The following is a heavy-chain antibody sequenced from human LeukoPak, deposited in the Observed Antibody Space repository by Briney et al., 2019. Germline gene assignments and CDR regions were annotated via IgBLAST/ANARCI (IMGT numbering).Heavy chain of an antibody. Sequence: ASVKVSCKASEYTFTGYYMHWVRQAPGQGLEWMGWINPNSGGTNYAQKFQGRVTMTRDTSISTAYMELSRLRSDDTAVYYCARGGVPAAIYYYYMDVWGKGTTVTISS. CDR1: EYTFTGYY. D-gene: IGHD2-2*01. V-gene: IGHV1-2*02. CDR2: INPNSGGT. CDR3: ARGGVPAAIYYYYMDV. J-gene: IGHJ6*03.